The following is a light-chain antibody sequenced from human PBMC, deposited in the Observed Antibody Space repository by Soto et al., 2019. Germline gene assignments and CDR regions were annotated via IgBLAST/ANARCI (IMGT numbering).Light chain of an antibody. Sequence: EIVLTQSPGTLSLSPGERATLSCRASQSVSSSYLAWYQQKPGQAPGLIIYGASSRATGIPDRFSGSESGTDFTLTISRLEPEDFAVYYCQHYGSSPFTFGPGTNVDIK. J-gene: IGKJ3*01. CDR2: GAS. V-gene: IGKV3-20*01. CDR1: QSVSSSY. CDR3: QHYGSSPFT.